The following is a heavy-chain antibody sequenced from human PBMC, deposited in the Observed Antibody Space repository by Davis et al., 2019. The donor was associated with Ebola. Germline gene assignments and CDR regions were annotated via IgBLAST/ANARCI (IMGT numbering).Heavy chain of an antibody. CDR3: TTDFDCSSTSCYILGYYYYGMDV. CDR2: IKSKTDGGTT. D-gene: IGHD2-2*02. Sequence: GGSLRLSCAASGFTFSNAWMNWVRQAPGKGLEWVGRIKSKTDGGTTDYAAPVKGRFTISRDDSKNTLYLQMNSLKTEDTAVYYCTTDFDCSSTSCYILGYYYYGMDVWGQGTTVTVSS. V-gene: IGHV3-15*07. J-gene: IGHJ6*02. CDR1: GFTFSNAW.